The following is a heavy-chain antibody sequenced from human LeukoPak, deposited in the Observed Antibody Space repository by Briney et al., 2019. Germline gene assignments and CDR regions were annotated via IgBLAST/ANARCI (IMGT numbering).Heavy chain of an antibody. D-gene: IGHD4-17*01. V-gene: IGHV3-30*02. Sequence: GGSLRLSCAASGFTFSSYGMHWVRQAPGKGLEWVAFIRYDGSNKYYADSVKGRFTISRDNSKNTLYLQMNSLRAEDTAVYCCAKDRMPTVTTLGDYWGQGTLVSVSS. CDR1: GFTFSSYG. CDR3: AKDRMPTVTTLGDY. CDR2: IRYDGSNK. J-gene: IGHJ4*02.